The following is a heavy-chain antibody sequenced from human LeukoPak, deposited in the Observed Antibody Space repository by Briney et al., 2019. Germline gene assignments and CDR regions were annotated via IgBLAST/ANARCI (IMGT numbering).Heavy chain of an antibody. CDR2: VYYTGST. J-gene: IGHJ4*02. CDR3: RIREYSYVLDY. D-gene: IGHD5-18*01. Sequence: PSETLSLTCTVSGGSMSSSSYYWGWIRQPPGKGLEWIGSVYYTGSTNYNPSLKSRVTISDDKSKNQFSLQLTSVTAADTAVYYCRIREYSYVLDYWGQGTLVTVSS. CDR1: GGSMSSSSYY. V-gene: IGHV4-39*07.